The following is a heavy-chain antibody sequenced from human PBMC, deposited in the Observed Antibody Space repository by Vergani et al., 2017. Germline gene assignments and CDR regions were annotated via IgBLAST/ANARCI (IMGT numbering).Heavy chain of an antibody. CDR3: ARDLSDSPAEYFQH. Sequence: QVQLVESGGGVVHPGRSLRLSCAASGFTFSSYPMHWVRTAPGKGMEWVAVISYDGSNKYYADYVKGRLTISSDNSKNTLYLQRNSLRAEDTAVYYCARDLSDSPAEYFQHWGQGTQVTVSS. J-gene: IGHJ1*01. CDR2: ISYDGSNK. D-gene: IGHD2-21*02. V-gene: IGHV3-30*04. CDR1: GFTFSSYP.